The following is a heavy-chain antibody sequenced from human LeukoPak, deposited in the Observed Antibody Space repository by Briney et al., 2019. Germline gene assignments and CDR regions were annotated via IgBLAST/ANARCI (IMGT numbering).Heavy chain of an antibody. CDR2: ISSTSSTI. V-gene: IGHV3-48*02. CDR1: GFTFSNYN. CDR3: AKKGESLDYYYMDV. J-gene: IGHJ6*02. Sequence: GGSLRLSCVASGFTFSNYNMNWVRQAPGKGLEWVSYISSTSSTIYYADSVKGRFTISRDNAKNSLSLQMNGLRDEDTAVYYCAKKGESLDYYYMDVWGQGTTVTVSS. D-gene: IGHD3-10*01.